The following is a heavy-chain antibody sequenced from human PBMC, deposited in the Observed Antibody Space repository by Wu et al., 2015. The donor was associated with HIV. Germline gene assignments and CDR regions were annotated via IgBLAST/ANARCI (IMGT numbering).Heavy chain of an antibody. CDR3: ARGSCSGGSCHKFDNYYYMDV. J-gene: IGHJ6*03. V-gene: IGHV1-18*01. CDR2: ISVDTGTT. D-gene: IGHD2-15*01. CDR1: GYPFSSYG. Sequence: QVQLVQSGAEVKKPGASVKVSCKASGYPFSSYGLNWVRQAPGQGLEWMGWISVDTGTTNYEQMLQGRVTMTIDTSTSTAYMELRGLRSDDTAVYFCARGSCSGGSCHKFDNYYYMDVVGQGDHGHR.